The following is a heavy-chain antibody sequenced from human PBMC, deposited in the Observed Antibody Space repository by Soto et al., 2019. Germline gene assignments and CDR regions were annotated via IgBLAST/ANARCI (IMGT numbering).Heavy chain of an antibody. Sequence: GGSLRLSCAAPGFTFSSYGMHWVRQAPGKGLEWVAVIWYDGSNKYYADSVKGRFTISRDNSKNTLYVQMNSLRVEDTAVYYCAREDSGQDAFDIWGQGTMVTVSS. J-gene: IGHJ3*02. V-gene: IGHV3-33*01. CDR2: IWYDGSNK. CDR3: AREDSGQDAFDI. D-gene: IGHD1-26*01. CDR1: GFTFSSYG.